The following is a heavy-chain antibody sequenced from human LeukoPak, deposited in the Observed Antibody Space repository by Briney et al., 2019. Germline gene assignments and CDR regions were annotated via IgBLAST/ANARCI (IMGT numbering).Heavy chain of an antibody. V-gene: IGHV3-74*01. CDR2: MNSAGTTT. J-gene: IGHJ5*02. D-gene: IGHD3-10*01. CDR1: GFTSSDYW. Sequence: GGSLGLSCAASGFTSSDYWMHWVRYAPGKGLVWVSRMNSAGTTTNYADSVKGRFTISRDTAKNTLYLQMNSLRAEDTAVYYCARGRGPYGWFDPWGQGTLVIVSS. CDR3: ARGRGPYGWFDP.